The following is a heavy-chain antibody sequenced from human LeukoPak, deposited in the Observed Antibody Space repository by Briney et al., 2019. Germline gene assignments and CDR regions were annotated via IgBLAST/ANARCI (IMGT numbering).Heavy chain of an antibody. V-gene: IGHV3-33*06. D-gene: IGHD4-17*01. CDR1: GFTFSTCH. J-gene: IGHJ4*02. CDR3: AKDSNDYGDYNYFDF. Sequence: TGGSLRLSCAASGFTFSTCHIHWVRQAPGKGLEWVALVWHDGSKTYYADSVEGRFTVSRDNSKNTLYLQMNSLRAEDTAVYYCAKDSNDYGDYNYFDFWGQGTLVTVSS. CDR2: VWHDGSKT.